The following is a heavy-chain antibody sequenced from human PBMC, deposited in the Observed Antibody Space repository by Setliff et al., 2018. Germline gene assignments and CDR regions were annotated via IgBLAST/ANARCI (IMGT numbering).Heavy chain of an antibody. CDR3: ARGPRDGYNSGLDY. CDR2: IRDKANRYTT. CDR1: GFTFSSYS. D-gene: IGHD5-12*01. J-gene: IGHJ4*02. Sequence: HPGGSLRLSCAASGFTFSSYSMNWVRQAPGKGLEWVGHIRDKANRYTTEYAASVKGRFTISRPDSEISMYLQMNSLETEDTAVYFCARGPRDGYNSGLDYWGQGALVTVSS. V-gene: IGHV3-72*01.